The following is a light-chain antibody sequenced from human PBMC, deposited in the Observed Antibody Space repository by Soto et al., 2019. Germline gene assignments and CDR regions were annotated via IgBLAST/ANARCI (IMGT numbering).Light chain of an antibody. Sequence: SYELTQPPSVSVAPGQTARITCGGANIGTKSVHWYQQKPGQAPVLVLYDDNDRPSGIPERFSGSNSGNTATLTISRVEAGDEADYYCQVWDSSSDHYVFGTGTKLTVL. V-gene: IGLV3-21*02. J-gene: IGLJ1*01. CDR3: QVWDSSSDHYV. CDR2: DDN. CDR1: NIGTKS.